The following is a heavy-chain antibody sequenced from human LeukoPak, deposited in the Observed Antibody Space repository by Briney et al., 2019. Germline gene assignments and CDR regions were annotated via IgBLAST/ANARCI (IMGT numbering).Heavy chain of an antibody. CDR3: TTVPEVITMFRGVWGY. D-gene: IGHD3-10*01. CDR1: GFTFSNAW. J-gene: IGHJ4*02. CDR2: IKSKTDGGTT. V-gene: IGHV3-15*01. Sequence: GSLRLSCAASGFTFSNAWMSWVRQAPGKGVGWVGRIKSKTDGGTTDYAAPVKGRFTISRDDSKNTLYLQMNSLKTEDTAVYYCTTVPEVITMFRGVWGYWGQGTLVTVSS.